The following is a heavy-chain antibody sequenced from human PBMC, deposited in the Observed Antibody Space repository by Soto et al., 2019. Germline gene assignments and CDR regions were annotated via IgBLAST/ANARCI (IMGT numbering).Heavy chain of an antibody. J-gene: IGHJ6*02. CDR3: ARERQYFDWESYFYGMDV. V-gene: IGHV3-74*01. CDR1: GFTLSIYW. Sequence: GGSLRLSCAASGFTLSIYWMHWVRLGPGKGPVWVARINTDGSITNYADSVKGRFTISRDNAKNTLYRQMNSLRGEDTAVYYCARERQYFDWESYFYGMDVWGQGTTVTVSS. CDR2: INTDGSIT. D-gene: IGHD3-9*01.